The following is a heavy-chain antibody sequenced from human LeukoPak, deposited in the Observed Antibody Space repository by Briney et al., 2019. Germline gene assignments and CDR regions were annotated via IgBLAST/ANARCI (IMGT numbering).Heavy chain of an antibody. J-gene: IGHJ4*02. CDR3: ARVAAAGPFDY. Sequence: GTLRFSCAASGLTVSSNYMSWVRQAPGKGLEWVSVISSGGGSTNYADSVRGRFTISRHNSKNTLYLQMNSLRVEDTAVYYCARVAAAGPFDYWGQGTLVTVSS. D-gene: IGHD6-13*01. CDR2: ISSGGGST. V-gene: IGHV3-53*04. CDR1: GLTVSSNY.